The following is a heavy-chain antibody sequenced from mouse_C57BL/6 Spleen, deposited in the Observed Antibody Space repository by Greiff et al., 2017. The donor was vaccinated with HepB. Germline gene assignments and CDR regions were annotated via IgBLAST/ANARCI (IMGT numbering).Heavy chain of an antibody. CDR2: IYPGSGST. D-gene: IGHD2-1*01. CDR1: GYTFTSYW. J-gene: IGHJ2*01. Sequence: QVHVKQPGAELVKPGASVKMSCKASGYTFTSYWITWVKQRPGQGLEWIGDIYPGSGSTNYNEKFKSKATLTVDTSSSTAYMQLSSLTSEDSAVYYCARRGIYYGNFCDYWGQGTTLTVSS. CDR3: ARRGIYYGNFCDY. V-gene: IGHV1-55*01.